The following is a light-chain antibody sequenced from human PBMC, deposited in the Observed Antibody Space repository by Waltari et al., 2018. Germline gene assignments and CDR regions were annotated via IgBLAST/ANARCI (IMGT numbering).Light chain of an antibody. CDR3: QQYYDIPWT. CDR1: QSGLYSSNSQNY. V-gene: IGKV4-1*01. J-gene: IGKJ1*01. CDR2: WAS. Sequence: DIVMTQSPDSLAVSLGERVTINCTSSQSGLYSSNSQNYLAWYQQKPGQPPKLLIYWASARESGVPDRFSGSESGTDFTLTISSLQAEDVAVYYCQQYYDIPWTFGQGTKVEIK.